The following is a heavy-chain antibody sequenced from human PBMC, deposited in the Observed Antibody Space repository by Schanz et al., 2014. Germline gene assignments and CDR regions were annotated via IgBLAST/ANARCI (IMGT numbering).Heavy chain of an antibody. CDR1: GYTFRHYG. J-gene: IGHJ4*02. CDR2: ISGYNGNT. D-gene: IGHD3-9*01. CDR3: ARGWGCDALTGYVF. Sequence: QVQLVQSGGEVKKPGASVKVSCKASGYTFRHYGISWLRQAPGQGLEWMGYISGYNGNTNYAPKVQDRVTMTTDTSTSTAYMELRSLRSDDTAVYYCARGWGCDALTGYVFWGQGTLVTVSS. V-gene: IGHV1-18*04.